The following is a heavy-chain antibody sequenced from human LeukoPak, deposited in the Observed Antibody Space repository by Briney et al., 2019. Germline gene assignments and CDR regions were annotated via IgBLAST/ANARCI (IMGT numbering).Heavy chain of an antibody. D-gene: IGHD3-3*01. J-gene: IGHJ4*02. V-gene: IGHV4-39*01. CDR3: ASSYYDFWSGWNFDY. Sequence: PSETLSLTCTVSGGSISSSSYYWGWIRQPPGKGLEWIGSIYYGGSTYYNPSLKSRVTISVDTSKNQFSLKLSSVTAADTAVYYCASSYYDFWSGWNFDYWGQGTLVTVSS. CDR1: GGSISSSSYY. CDR2: IYYGGST.